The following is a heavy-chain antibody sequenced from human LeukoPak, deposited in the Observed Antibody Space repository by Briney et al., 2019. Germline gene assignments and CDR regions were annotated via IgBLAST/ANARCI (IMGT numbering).Heavy chain of an antibody. CDR3: ARSVGATYYFDY. CDR1: GGSISSYY. Sequence: SETLSLTCTVSGGSISSYYWSWIRQPPGKGLEWIGFIYYSGGTNYNPSLKSRVTISVDTSKNQFSLKLRSLTAADTAVYYCARSVGATYYFDYWGQGTLVTVSS. D-gene: IGHD1-26*01. V-gene: IGHV4-59*08. J-gene: IGHJ4*02. CDR2: IYYSGGT.